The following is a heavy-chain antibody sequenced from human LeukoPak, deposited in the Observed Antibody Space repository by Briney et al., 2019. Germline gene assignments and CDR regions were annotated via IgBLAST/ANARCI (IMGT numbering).Heavy chain of an antibody. D-gene: IGHD4-23*01. V-gene: IGHV4-30-2*01. CDR1: GGSISSGGYS. CDR3: ARGTSGNSRVD. J-gene: IGHJ4*02. CDR2: IYHSGST. Sequence: SETLSPTCAVSGGSISSGGYSWSWIRQPPGKGLEWIGYIYHSGSTYYNPSLKSRVTISVDTSKNQFSLKLSSVTAADTAVYYCARGTSGNSRVDWGQGTLVTVSS.